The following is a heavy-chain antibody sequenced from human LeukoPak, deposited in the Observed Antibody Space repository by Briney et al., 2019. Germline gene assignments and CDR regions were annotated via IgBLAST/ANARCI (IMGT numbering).Heavy chain of an antibody. J-gene: IGHJ3*02. V-gene: IGHV1-18*01. Sequence: ASVKGSSKASGYNSSSYVISCVRQAPGQGIDWMGWINAYNGNTKNVQKVQGRVTMTTNTSTSTAYMEVRSLRSDDTAVYYCAIRTSLEIWGQGTMVTVSS. CDR1: GYNSSSYV. CDR3: AIRTSLEI. D-gene: IGHD3-16*02. CDR2: INAYNGNT.